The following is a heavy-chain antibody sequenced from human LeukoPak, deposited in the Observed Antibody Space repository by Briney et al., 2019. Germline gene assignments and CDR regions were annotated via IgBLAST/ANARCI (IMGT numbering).Heavy chain of an antibody. D-gene: IGHD6-19*01. V-gene: IGHV5-51*01. J-gene: IGHJ4*02. CDR3: AINRIAVAGTIPYYFDY. Sequence: HGXXXKISCKGSGYSFTSYWIGWVRQMPGKGLEWMGIIYPGDSDTRYSPSFQGQVTISADKSISTAYLQWSSLKASDTAMYYCAINRIAVAGTIPYYFDYWGQGTLVTVSS. CDR2: IYPGDSDT. CDR1: GYSFTSYW.